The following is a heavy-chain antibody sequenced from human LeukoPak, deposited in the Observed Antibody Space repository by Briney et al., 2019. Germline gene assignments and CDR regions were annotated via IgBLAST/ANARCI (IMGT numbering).Heavy chain of an antibody. V-gene: IGHV2-70*11. CDR1: GFSLTTSAMC. J-gene: IGHJ4*02. CDR3: ARIRLGADHKYFDY. D-gene: IGHD3-16*01. Sequence: SGPALVKPTQTLTLTCTFSGFSLTTSAMCGSWIRQPPGKALDWLARVDWDDDKYYSTSLKTRLTISKDTSKNQVVLTMTNVSPVDTATYYCARIRLGADHKYFDYWGQGALVTVSS. CDR2: VDWDDDK.